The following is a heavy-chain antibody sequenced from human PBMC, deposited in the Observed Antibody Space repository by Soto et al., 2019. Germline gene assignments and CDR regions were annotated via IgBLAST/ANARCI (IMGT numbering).Heavy chain of an antibody. CDR1: GFTFSSYA. CDR2: ISYDGSNK. J-gene: IGHJ4*02. V-gene: IGHV3-30-3*01. CDR3: ARGEVVAVAGCFDY. D-gene: IGHD6-19*01. Sequence: GGSLRLSCAASGFTFSSYAMHWVRQAPGKGLEWVAVISYDGSNKYYADSVKGRFTISRDNSKNTLYLQMNSLRAEDTAVYYCARGEVVAVAGCFDYWGQGTLVTVSS.